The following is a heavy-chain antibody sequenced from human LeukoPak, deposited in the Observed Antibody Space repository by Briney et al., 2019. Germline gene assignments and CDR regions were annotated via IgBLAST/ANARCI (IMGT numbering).Heavy chain of an antibody. V-gene: IGHV4-34*01. D-gene: IGHD2-15*01. CDR3: ARNRGGYCSGGSCRQFDY. CDR1: GGSFSGYY. Sequence: PSETLSLTCAVYGGSFSGYYWSWIRQPPGKGLEWIGEINHSGSTNYNPSLKSRVTISVDTSKNQFSLKLSSVTAADTAVYYCARNRGGYCSGGSCRQFDYWGQGTLVTVSS. CDR2: INHSGST. J-gene: IGHJ4*02.